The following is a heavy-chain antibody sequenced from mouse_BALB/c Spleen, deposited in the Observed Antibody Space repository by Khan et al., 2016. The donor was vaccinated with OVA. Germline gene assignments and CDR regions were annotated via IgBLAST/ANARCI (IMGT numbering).Heavy chain of an antibody. V-gene: IGHV1S41*01. J-gene: IGHJ4*01. CDR1: GYTFTSYW. CDR2: IGPGSGST. CDR3: ARSNYYGSSLYALDY. Sequence: DLVKPGASVKLSCKASGYTFTSYWINWIKQRPGQGLEWIGRIGPGSGSTSYNEMFKGKATLTVDTYSSIAYIQLSSLSSEDSAVYFCARSNYYGSSLYALDYWGQGTSVTVSS. D-gene: IGHD1-1*01.